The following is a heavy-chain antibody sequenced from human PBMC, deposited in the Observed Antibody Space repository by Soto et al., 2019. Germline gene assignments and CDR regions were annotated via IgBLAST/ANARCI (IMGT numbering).Heavy chain of an antibody. V-gene: IGHV4-34*09. CDR2: ISYSGST. CDR1: GGSFSGYY. CDR3: ARDFRTVGDWFDP. J-gene: IGHJ5*02. Sequence: SETLSLTCAVYGGSFSGYYWSWIRQPPGKGLEWIGHISYSGSTYYNPSLQSRVTISVDTSKNQFSLNPNSVTAADTAVYYCARDFRTVGDWFDPWGQGTLVTVSS. D-gene: IGHD1-26*01.